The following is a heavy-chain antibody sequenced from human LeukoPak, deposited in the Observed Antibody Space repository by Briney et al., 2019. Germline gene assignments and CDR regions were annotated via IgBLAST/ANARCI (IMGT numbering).Heavy chain of an antibody. V-gene: IGHV3-30*18. CDR1: GFSLSTYL. CDR2: ISYDGGNK. J-gene: IGHJ4*02. D-gene: IGHD6-13*01. CDR3: AKDPEQLGFDY. Sequence: GGSLRLSCVASGFSLSTYLMHWVRQAPGKGLEWVAIISYDGGNKFYADSVKGRFTISRDNSKNTLYLQMNSLRVEDTALYYCAKDPEQLGFDYWGQGTLVTVSS.